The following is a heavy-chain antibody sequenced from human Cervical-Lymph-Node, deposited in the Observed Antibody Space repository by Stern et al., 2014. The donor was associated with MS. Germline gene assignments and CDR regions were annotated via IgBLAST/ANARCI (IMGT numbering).Heavy chain of an antibody. J-gene: IGHJ4*02. Sequence: VQLVESGGGVVQPGGSLRLSCAASGFTFSNYGMHWVRQAPGKGLEWLAVIWYDGNKKYYAASVKGRFTISRDNSKNTLFLQMSSLTAEDTALYYCARGNWNYEGMGYWGQGTLVTVSS. D-gene: IGHD1-7*01. CDR1: GFTFSNYG. V-gene: IGHV3-33*01. CDR3: ARGNWNYEGMGY. CDR2: IWYDGNKK.